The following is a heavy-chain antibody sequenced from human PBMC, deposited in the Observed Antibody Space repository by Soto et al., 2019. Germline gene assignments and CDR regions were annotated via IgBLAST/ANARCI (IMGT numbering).Heavy chain of an antibody. CDR2: ISGSGGST. CDR1: GFTFSSYA. D-gene: IGHD3-10*01. J-gene: IGHJ6*03. Sequence: GGSLRLSCAASGFTFSSYAMSWVRQAPGKGLEWVSAISGSGGSTYYADSVKGRFTISRDNSKNTLYLQMNSLRAEDTAVYYYASSPAGYYGSGSAPNYYMDVWGKGTTVTVSS. V-gene: IGHV3-23*01. CDR3: ASSPAGYYGSGSAPNYYMDV.